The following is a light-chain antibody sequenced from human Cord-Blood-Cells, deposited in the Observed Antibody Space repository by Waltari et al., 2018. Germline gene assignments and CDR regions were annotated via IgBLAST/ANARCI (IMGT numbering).Light chain of an antibody. Sequence: QTVVTPEPSFSVSPGGTVTLTCGLSSGSVSTSYYPRWYQQTPGQAPRTLIYSTNTRSSGVPDRFSGSILGNKAALTITGAQADDESDYYCVLYMGSGISVFGGGTKLTVL. CDR2: STN. J-gene: IGLJ3*02. CDR3: VLYMGSGISV. CDR1: SGSVSTSYY. V-gene: IGLV8-61*01.